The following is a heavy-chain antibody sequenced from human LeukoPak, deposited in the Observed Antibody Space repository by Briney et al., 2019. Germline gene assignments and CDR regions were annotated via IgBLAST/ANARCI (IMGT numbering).Heavy chain of an antibody. CDR2: IIPIFGTA. CDR1: GGTFSSYA. J-gene: IGHJ4*02. CDR3: ARGGRWYYFDY. V-gene: IGHV1-69*13. Sequence: GASVKVSCKASGGTFSSYAISWVRQAPGQGLEWMGGIIPIFGTANYAQKFQGRVTITADESTSTAYMELSSLRSEDTAVCYCARGGRWYYFDYWGQGTLVTVSS. D-gene: IGHD5-24*01.